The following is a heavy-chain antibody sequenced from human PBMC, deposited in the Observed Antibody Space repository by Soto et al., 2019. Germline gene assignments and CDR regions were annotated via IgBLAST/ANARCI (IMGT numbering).Heavy chain of an antibody. CDR3: ARVRGGMATVHFEY. Sequence: PGGSLRLSCAASGFTFSSYAMHWVRQAPGTGLEWVAVISYEGSNKYYADSVKGRFTISRDNSKNTLYLQMNSLRTEDTAVYYCARVRGGMATVHFEYWGQGALVTVSS. D-gene: IGHD4-4*01. CDR2: ISYEGSNK. CDR1: GFTFSSYA. V-gene: IGHV3-30-3*01. J-gene: IGHJ4*02.